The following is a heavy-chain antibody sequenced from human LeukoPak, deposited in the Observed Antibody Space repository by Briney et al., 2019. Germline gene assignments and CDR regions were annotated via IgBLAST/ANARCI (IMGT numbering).Heavy chain of an antibody. CDR1: GFTFDDYA. CDR2: ISGSGGST. V-gene: IGHV3-23*01. CDR3: ARGGTVGGAFDI. D-gene: IGHD1-14*01. Sequence: PGGSLRLSCAASGFTFDDYAMHWVRQAPGKGLEWVSAISGSGGSTYYADSVKGRFTISRDNSKNTLYLQMNSLRAEDTAVYYCARGGTVGGAFDIWGQGTMVTVSS. J-gene: IGHJ3*02.